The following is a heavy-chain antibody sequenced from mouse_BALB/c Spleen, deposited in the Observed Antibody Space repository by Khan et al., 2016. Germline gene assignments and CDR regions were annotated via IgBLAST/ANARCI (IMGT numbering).Heavy chain of an antibody. CDR2: ISDGGSYT. D-gene: IGHD2-4*01. CDR3: AREGLRRGFAY. J-gene: IGHJ3*01. V-gene: IGHV5-4*02. CDR1: GFTFSDYY. Sequence: EVELVESGGGLVKPGGSLKLSCAASGFTFSDYYMYWVCQTPEKRLEWVATISDGGSYTYYPDSVKGRFTISRDNAKNNLYLQKISLKSEDTAMYYCAREGLRRGFAYWGQGTLVTVSA.